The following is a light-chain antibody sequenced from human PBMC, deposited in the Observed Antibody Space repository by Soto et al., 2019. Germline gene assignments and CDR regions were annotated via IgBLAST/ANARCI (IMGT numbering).Light chain of an antibody. CDR1: SSNIGNNY. V-gene: IGLV1-51*01. J-gene: IGLJ1*01. CDR3: GTWDSSLSAGV. Sequence: QSVLTQPPSVSVAPGQKVTISCSGSSSNIGNNYVSWYQQLPGTAPKLLIYDNNNRPSGIPDRFSGSKSGTSATLGITGLQTGDEADYYCGTWDSSLSAGVFGTGTKLTVL. CDR2: DNN.